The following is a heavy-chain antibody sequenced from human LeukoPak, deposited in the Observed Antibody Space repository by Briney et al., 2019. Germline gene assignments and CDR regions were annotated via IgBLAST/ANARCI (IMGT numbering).Heavy chain of an antibody. CDR3: AKDLSGFGELSNYYFDY. CDR1: GFTVSSNY. D-gene: IGHD3-10*01. CDR2: IYSGGST. V-gene: IGHV3-53*01. J-gene: IGHJ4*02. Sequence: GGSLRLSCAASGFTVSSNYMSWVRQAPGKGLEWVSVIYSGGSTYYAASVRGRFTISRDNSKNTLFLQMSSLRAEDTAIYYCAKDLSGFGELSNYYFDYWGQGALVTVSS.